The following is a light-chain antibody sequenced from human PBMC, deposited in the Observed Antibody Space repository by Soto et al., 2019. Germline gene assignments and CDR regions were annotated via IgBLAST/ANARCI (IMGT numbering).Light chain of an antibody. Sequence: DIQMTQSPSFVSASVGDRVTISCRASQDISNWLAWYQQKPGKAPNLLIYTASSLQSGVPSRFSGSGSGTDFTLTINGLQPEDFATYYCQQAASFPITFGQGTRLEIK. CDR2: TAS. CDR1: QDISNW. CDR3: QQAASFPIT. V-gene: IGKV1-12*01. J-gene: IGKJ5*01.